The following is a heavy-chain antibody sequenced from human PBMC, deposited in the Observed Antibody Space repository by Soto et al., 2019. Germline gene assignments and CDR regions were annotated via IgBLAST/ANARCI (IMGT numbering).Heavy chain of an antibody. CDR2: ITAHNGNT. Sequence: ASVKVSCNASGYTFSNYAISLVRQAPGQGLEWMGWITAHNGNTKYAQKFQARVTMTTDTSTSTASMELRSLTSDDTAVYYCARDAPYDDFWSGVMELYYYGMDVWGQGTTVTVSS. CDR3: ARDAPYDDFWSGVMELYYYGMDV. CDR1: GYTFSNYA. J-gene: IGHJ6*02. V-gene: IGHV1-18*01. D-gene: IGHD3-3*01.